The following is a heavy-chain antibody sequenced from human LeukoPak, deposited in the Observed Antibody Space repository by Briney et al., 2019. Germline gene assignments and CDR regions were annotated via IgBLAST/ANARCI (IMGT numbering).Heavy chain of an antibody. D-gene: IGHD3-3*01. CDR3: ATAPGITIFGVVTPHFDY. V-gene: IGHV1-24*01. J-gene: IGHJ4*02. Sequence: ASVKVSCKVSGYTLTELSMHWVRQAPGKGLEWMGGFDPEDGETIYAQKLQGRVTMTEDTSTDTAYMELSSLRSEDTAVYYCATAPGITIFGVVTPHFDYWGQGTLVTVSS. CDR2: FDPEDGET. CDR1: GYTLTELS.